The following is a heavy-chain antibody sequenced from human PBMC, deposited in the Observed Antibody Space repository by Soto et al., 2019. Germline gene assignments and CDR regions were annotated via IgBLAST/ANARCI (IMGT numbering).Heavy chain of an antibody. Sequence: EVQLLESGGGLVQPGGSLRLSCAASGFTFSSYAMSWVRQAPGKGLEWVSAISGSGGSTYYADSVQGRFTISRDNSKNTLYLQMISLRAEDTAVYYCAKGGAYCSGGSCYYYYGMDVWGQGTTVTVSS. CDR1: GFTFSSYA. CDR3: AKGGAYCSGGSCYYYYGMDV. D-gene: IGHD2-15*01. CDR2: ISGSGGST. J-gene: IGHJ6*02. V-gene: IGHV3-23*01.